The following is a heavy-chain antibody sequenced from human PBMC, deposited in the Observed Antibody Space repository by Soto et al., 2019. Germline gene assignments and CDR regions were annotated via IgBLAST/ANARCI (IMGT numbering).Heavy chain of an antibody. CDR3: TRTGVADDFEI. CDR2: IYPRDSDT. CDR1: GFSFTSYW. J-gene: IGHJ3*02. Sequence: PGESLNISCKASGFSFTSYWIGWVRQVPGKGLECMGIIYPRDSDTRYNPSFQGQVTISVDESINTAYLQWSSLKTSDTAMYDCTRTGVADDFEIWGQGTMVTV. V-gene: IGHV5-51*01. D-gene: IGHD3-3*01.